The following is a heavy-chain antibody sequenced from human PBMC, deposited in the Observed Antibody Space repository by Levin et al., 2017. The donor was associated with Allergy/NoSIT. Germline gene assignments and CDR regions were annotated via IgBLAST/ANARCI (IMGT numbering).Heavy chain of an antibody. Sequence: GGSLRLSCAASGFTFSSYGMHWVRQAPGKGLEWVAVIWYDGSNKYYADSVKGRFTISRDNSKNTLYLQMNSLRAEDTAVYYCAREGGRFLEWGNDAFDSWGQGTMVTVSS. J-gene: IGHJ3*02. V-gene: IGHV3-33*01. D-gene: IGHD3-3*01. CDR1: GFTFSSYG. CDR3: AREGGRFLEWGNDAFDS. CDR2: IWYDGSNK.